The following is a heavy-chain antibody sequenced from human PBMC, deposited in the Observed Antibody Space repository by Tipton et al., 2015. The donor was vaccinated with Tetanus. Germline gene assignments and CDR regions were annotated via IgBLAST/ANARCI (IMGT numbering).Heavy chain of an antibody. V-gene: IGHV3-23*01. CDR1: GFTFSSYA. J-gene: IGHJ6*02. CDR2: ISGSGGST. Sequence: SLRLSCAASGFTFSSYAMSWVRQAPGKGLEWVSAISGSGGSTYYADSVKGRFTISRDNSKNTLYLQMNSLRAEDTAVYYCAKAGELRSTYTWTNYYYYGMDVWGQGTTVPVSS. CDR3: AKAGELRSTYTWTNYYYYGMDV. D-gene: IGHD1-20*01.